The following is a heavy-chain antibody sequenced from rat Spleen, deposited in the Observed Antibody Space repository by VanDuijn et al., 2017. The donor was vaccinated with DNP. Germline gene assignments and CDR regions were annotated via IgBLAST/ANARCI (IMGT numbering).Heavy chain of an antibody. V-gene: IGHV5-31*01. D-gene: IGHD1-7*01. CDR3: ASPDFAY. J-gene: IGHJ3*01. Sequence: EVQLVESGGDLVQPGRSLKLSCVASGFTFNNYWMTWIRQVPGKGLEWVASITSSGGSTYYPDSVKGRFTISRDNAKNTLYLQMNSLRSEDTATYYCASPDFAYWGQGTLVTVSS. CDR2: ITSSGGST. CDR1: GFTFNNYW.